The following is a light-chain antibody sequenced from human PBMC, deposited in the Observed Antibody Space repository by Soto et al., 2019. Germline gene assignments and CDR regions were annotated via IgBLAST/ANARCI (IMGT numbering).Light chain of an antibody. CDR2: DAS. Sequence: EIMLTQSPATLSLSRGERATLSCRASQSVSSYLAWYQQKPGQAPRLLIYDASNRATGIPARFSGSGSGTDFTLTITRLEPEDFAVYYCQQYGGAPLLTFGGGTKG. J-gene: IGKJ4*01. CDR1: QSVSSY. V-gene: IGKV3-11*01. CDR3: QQYGGAPLLT.